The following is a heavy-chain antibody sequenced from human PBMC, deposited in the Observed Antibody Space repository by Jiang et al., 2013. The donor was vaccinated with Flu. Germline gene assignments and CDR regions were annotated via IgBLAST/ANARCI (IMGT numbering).Heavy chain of an antibody. V-gene: IGHV4-39*01. D-gene: IGHD1-26*01. Sequence: LLKPSETLSLTCTVSGGSISSSVYYWSWIRQPPGKGLEWLGSISYIGSTFYNPSLKSRVTISVDTSRNQFSLNLNSVTAADTAVYFCARHRFWGSYPNWFDPWGLGTLVTVSS. CDR2: ISYIGST. CDR1: GGSISSSVYY. J-gene: IGHJ5*02. CDR3: ARHRFWGSYPNWFDP.